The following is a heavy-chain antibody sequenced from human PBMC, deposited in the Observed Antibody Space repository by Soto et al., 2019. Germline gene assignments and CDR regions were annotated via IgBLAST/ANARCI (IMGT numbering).Heavy chain of an antibody. CDR2: IYHSGST. V-gene: IGHV4-38-2*02. Sequence: SETLSLTCTVSGYSISSGYYLGWIRQPPGKGLEWIGSIYHSGSTYYNPSLKSRVTISVDTSKNQFSLKLSSVTAADTAVYYCARDSFGAVANDYWGQGTLVTVSS. D-gene: IGHD6-19*01. CDR3: ARDSFGAVANDY. CDR1: GYSISSGYY. J-gene: IGHJ4*02.